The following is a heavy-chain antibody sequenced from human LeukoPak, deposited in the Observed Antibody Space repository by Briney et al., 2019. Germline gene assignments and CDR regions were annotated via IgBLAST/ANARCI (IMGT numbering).Heavy chain of an antibody. CDR3: ARDLWFGEKGDHAFDI. V-gene: IGHV1-18*01. CDR2: ISPYNSNT. CDR1: GYTFTSYG. Sequence: ASVKVSCKASGYTFTSYGISWVRQAPGQGLEWMGWISPYNSNTYYAQNLQGRVTMTTDTSTSTVYMELSSLRSEDTAVYYCARDLWFGEKGDHAFDIWGQGTMVTVSS. D-gene: IGHD3-10*01. J-gene: IGHJ3*02.